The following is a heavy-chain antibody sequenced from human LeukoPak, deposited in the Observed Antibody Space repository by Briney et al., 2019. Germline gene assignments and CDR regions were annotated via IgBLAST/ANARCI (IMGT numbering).Heavy chain of an antibody. D-gene: IGHD3-22*01. CDR1: GGSFSGYY. J-gene: IGHJ6*03. CDR3: ARGRHEVSMIVVVMTAVSYYLDV. CDR2: INPSGRI. Sequence: SETQSLTCAVYGGSFSGYYWTWIRQAPGKGLEWIGEINPSGRISYKSSLKSRLTISVDASKNQFSLNLRSLTAADTAVYYCARGRHEVSMIVVVMTAVSYYLDVWGKGTTVTVS. V-gene: IGHV4-34*01.